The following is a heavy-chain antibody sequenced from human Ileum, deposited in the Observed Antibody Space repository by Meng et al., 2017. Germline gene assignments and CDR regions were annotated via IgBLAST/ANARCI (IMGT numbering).Heavy chain of an antibody. CDR2: AST. J-gene: IGHJ4*02. CDR1: GGSVRRSGYQ. CDR3: ARDHMGSIDY. V-gene: IGHV4-61*08. Sequence: QRQTHGAGPGLGGPSVTLSLNCLVSGGSVRRSGYQWGWIRQPPGKGLEWIGYASTNYNPSLKSRVTISLDTSRNQFSLSLSSVTAADTAVYYCARDHMGSIDYWGQGILVTVSS. D-gene: IGHD1-26*01.